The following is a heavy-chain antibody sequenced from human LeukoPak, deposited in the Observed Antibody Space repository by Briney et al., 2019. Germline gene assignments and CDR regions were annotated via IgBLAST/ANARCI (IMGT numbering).Heavy chain of an antibody. D-gene: IGHD1-26*01. J-gene: IGHJ4*02. CDR3: ARNSGVFREVGALDY. Sequence: ASVKVSCKASGGTFSSYAISWVRQAPGQGLEWMGGIIPIFGTANYAQKFQGRVTITTDESTSTAYMELSSLRSEDTAVYYCARNSGVFREVGALDYWGQGTLVTVSS. V-gene: IGHV1-69*05. CDR1: GGTFSSYA. CDR2: IIPIFGTA.